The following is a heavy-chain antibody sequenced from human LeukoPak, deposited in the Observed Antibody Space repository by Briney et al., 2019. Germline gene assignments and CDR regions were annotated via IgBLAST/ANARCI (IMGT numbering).Heavy chain of an antibody. CDR1: GFTFCTYA. CDR2: INECVVSI. Sequence: GGSLRLSCAASGFTFCTYAMSWVRQAPGKGLEWVSGINECVVSIHYADYVRGRFTISRDNYKNPLYLQMNSLRAEDTAVYYCAKAGCGDGSCYYAEYFQRWGQGTLVTVSS. CDR3: AKAGCGDGSCYYAEYFQR. J-gene: IGHJ1*01. V-gene: IGHV3-23*01. D-gene: IGHD2-15*01.